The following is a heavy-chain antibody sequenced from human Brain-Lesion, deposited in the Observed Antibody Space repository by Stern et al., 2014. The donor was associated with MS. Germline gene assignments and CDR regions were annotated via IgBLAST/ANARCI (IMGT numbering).Heavy chain of an antibody. V-gene: IGHV4-39*01. CDR1: GGSVSSTSYA. D-gene: IGHD2-15*01. CDR3: AGEEDIRYCSGGSCTGNWFDP. J-gene: IGHJ5*02. Sequence: QVQLQESGPGLVKPSETLSLTCTVAGGSVSSTSYAWAWIRQPPGKGLEWIGTLYYSGNTYSSPSLKRRLPISLARSKNQFSLQVGFVTAADTAVYYCAGEEDIRYCSGGSCTGNWFDPWGQGTLVTVSS. CDR2: LYYSGNT.